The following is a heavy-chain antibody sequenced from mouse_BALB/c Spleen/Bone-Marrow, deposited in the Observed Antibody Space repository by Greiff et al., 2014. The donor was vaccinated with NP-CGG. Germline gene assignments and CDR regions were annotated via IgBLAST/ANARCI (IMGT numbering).Heavy chain of an antibody. Sequence: QVQLQQSGAELVKPGTSVKLSCKASGYNFTSYWINWVKLRPGQGLEWIGDIYPGSGGNHKNEKFKTKATLTVDTSSSTAYMQLSSLASEDSALYYCAGGGNWPFAYWGQGTLVTVSA. CDR2: IYPGSGGN. CDR1: GYNFTSYW. CDR3: AGGGNWPFAY. D-gene: IGHD4-1*01. J-gene: IGHJ3*01. V-gene: IGHV1-55*01.